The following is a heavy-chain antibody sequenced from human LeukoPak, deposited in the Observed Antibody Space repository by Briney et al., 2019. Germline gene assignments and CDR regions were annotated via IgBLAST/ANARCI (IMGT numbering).Heavy chain of an antibody. V-gene: IGHV1-8*01. CDR2: MNPNSGNT. CDR3: ARHHQYPITYYMDV. J-gene: IGHJ6*03. CDR1: GYTFTSYD. Sequence: ASVKVSCXASGYTFTSYDINWVRQATGQGLEWMGWMNPNSGNTGYAQKFQGRVTMTRNTSISTAYMELSSLRSDDAAVYYCARHHQYPITYYMDVWGKGTTVTVSS. D-gene: IGHD3-10*01.